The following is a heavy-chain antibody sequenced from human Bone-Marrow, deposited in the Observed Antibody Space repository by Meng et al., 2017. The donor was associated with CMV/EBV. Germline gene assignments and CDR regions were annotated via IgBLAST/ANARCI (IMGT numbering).Heavy chain of an antibody. V-gene: IGHV3-9*01. J-gene: IGHJ5*02. CDR2: ISWDNDSR. CDR1: GFTFDDYA. CDR3: ARGDSSSWYLPWFDP. Sequence: GSPLKISFAVSGFTFDDYAMHWVRQAPGKGLEWVAGISWDNDSRGYVDSVKGRFTVSRDNAKNSLYLQMNSLRTEDTALYFCARGDSSSWYLPWFDPWGQGTRVTVSS. D-gene: IGHD6-13*01.